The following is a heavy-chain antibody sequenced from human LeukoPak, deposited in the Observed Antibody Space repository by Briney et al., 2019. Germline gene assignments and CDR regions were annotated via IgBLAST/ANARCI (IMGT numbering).Heavy chain of an antibody. CDR1: GFTFSSYA. CDR2: ISVSGGRT. V-gene: IGHV3-23*01. Sequence: PWGSLRLSCAASGFTFSSYAMSWVGQPPGKGLEWVSAISVSGGRTYYADSVKGRFTISRDNSKNTLYLQMNSLRAEDTAVYYCAKMFMIVAPGPQMLFDIWGQGTMVTVSS. D-gene: IGHD3-22*01. J-gene: IGHJ3*02. CDR3: AKMFMIVAPGPQMLFDI.